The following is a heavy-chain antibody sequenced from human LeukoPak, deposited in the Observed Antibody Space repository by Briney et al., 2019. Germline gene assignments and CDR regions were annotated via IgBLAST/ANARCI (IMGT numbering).Heavy chain of an antibody. CDR3: VRDETLWTLDW. V-gene: IGHV3-74*03. Sequence: GGSLRLSCTASGFTFSGHWIHWVRQAPGRGLVWVSRINEDGTDSMYAESVKGRFTISRDNAKNTVYLQMNSLRAEDTAVYYCVRDETLWTLDWWGQGTLVSVSS. CDR1: GFTFSGHW. J-gene: IGHJ4*02. D-gene: IGHD1-1*01. CDR2: INEDGTDS.